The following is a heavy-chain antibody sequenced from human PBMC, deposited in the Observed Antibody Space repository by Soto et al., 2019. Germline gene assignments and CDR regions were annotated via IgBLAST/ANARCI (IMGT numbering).Heavy chain of an antibody. Sequence: SDTLSLTSTVSGCSISSYYWGWIRRPPGKGLEWIGSIHYSGSTYYNPSLKSRVTITVDTSKNQFSLKLSSVTAADTAVYYCARRWGYSFDYWGQGTLVTVS. D-gene: IGHD7-27*01. V-gene: IGHV4-39*01. J-gene: IGHJ4*02. CDR1: GCSISSYY. CDR2: IHYSGST. CDR3: ARRWGYSFDY.